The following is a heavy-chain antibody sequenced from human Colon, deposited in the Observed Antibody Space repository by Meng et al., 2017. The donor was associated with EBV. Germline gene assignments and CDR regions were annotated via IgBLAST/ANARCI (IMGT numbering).Heavy chain of an antibody. CDR2: IYYSGST. J-gene: IGHJ2*01. D-gene: IGHD4-17*01. V-gene: IGHV4-31*03. CDR3: ASLYGDSSVWYLDL. CDR1: GCSISSGNHY. Sequence: QVQLQESGPGLVKPSQTLSLTCTSSGCSISSGNHYWSWIRQHPGEGLEYIGYIYYSGSTYYNPSLKSRVIISVDTSKNQFSLRLNSVTAADTAVYYCASLYGDSSVWYLDLWGRGTLVTVSS.